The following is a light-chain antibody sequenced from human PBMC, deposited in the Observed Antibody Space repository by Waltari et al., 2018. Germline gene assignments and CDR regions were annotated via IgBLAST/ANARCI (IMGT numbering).Light chain of an antibody. V-gene: IGKV3-20*01. CDR1: ESLTKKY. CDR2: GAS. J-gene: IGKJ2*01. CDR3: QQYGSSILYT. Sequence: SAPRSGRARESLTKKYLSLYQQKPGQAPRLLMYGASSRAAGIPDRFSGSGSGTDFTLIISRLEPDDFAVYYCQQYGSSILYTFGQGTKLEIK.